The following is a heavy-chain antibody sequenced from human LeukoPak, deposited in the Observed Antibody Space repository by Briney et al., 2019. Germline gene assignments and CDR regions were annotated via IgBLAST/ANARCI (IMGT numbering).Heavy chain of an antibody. D-gene: IGHD6-13*01. CDR2: ISSSGTTI. CDR1: GFTFSDYY. CDR3: ARYGYSSSWPYYYFGMDV. J-gene: IGHJ6*02. V-gene: IGHV3-11*01. Sequence: GGSLRLSCAASGFTFSDYYMNWIRQAPGKGLEWVSYISSSGTTIYYADSVKGRFTISRDNAKNALYLQMNSLRAEDTAVYYCARYGYSSSWPYYYFGMDVWGQGTTVTVSS.